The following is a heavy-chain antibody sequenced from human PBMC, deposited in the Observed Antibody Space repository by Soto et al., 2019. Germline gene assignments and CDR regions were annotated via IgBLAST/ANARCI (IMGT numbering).Heavy chain of an antibody. CDR1: GASITGSSY. CDR2: FSLSGTT. J-gene: IGHJ4*02. Sequence: SETLSLTCTVSGASITGSSYWSWIRQPAGKGLEWIGRFSLSGTTNYNPSLRSRVTMSADVSKNQFSLRLTSVTAADTALYYCARGMTPPGAPAWYYIDSWGQGTLVTVSS. V-gene: IGHV4-4*07. CDR3: ARGMTPPGAPAWYYIDS. D-gene: IGHD2-8*02.